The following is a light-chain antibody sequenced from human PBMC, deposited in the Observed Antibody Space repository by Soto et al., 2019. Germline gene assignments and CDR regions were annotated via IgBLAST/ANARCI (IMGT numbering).Light chain of an antibody. CDR3: SSCAGGNIYG. Sequence: QSVLTQPPSASGSPGQSVTISCTGTSSDVGRYNFVSWYQQHPGKVPKLMIYEVSKRPSGVPDRFSGSKSGNTASLTGSGLQAEDEADNYYSSCAGGNIYGFGTGTKVTVL. CDR2: EVS. V-gene: IGLV2-8*01. J-gene: IGLJ1*01. CDR1: SSDVGRYNF.